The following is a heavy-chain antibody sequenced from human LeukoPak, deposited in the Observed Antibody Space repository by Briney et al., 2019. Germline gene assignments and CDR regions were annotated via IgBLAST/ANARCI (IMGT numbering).Heavy chain of an antibody. CDR1: GYTLTELS. D-gene: IGHD6-19*01. CDR2: INPNSGGT. V-gene: IGHV1-2*02. Sequence: GASVKVSCKVSGYTLTELSMHWVRQAPGQGLEYMGWINPNSGGTNYAQKFQGRVTMTRDTSISTAYMELSRLRSDDTAVYYCARDLYQWLPSTRPRDYYYYMDVWGEGTTVTVSS. CDR3: ARDLYQWLPSTRPRDYYYYMDV. J-gene: IGHJ6*03.